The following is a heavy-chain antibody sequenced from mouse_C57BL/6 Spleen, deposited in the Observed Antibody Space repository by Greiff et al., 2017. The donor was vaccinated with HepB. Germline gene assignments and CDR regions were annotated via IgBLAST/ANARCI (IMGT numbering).Heavy chain of an antibody. J-gene: IGHJ1*03. CDR1: GYTFTSYW. D-gene: IGHD2-1*01. Sequence: QVQLKQPGTELVKPGASVKLSCKASGYTFTSYWMHWVKQRPGQGLEWIGNINPSNGGTNYNEKFKSKATLTVDKSSSTAYMQLSSLTSEDSAVYYCARFGNYREWYFDVWGTGTTVTVSS. CDR2: INPSNGGT. V-gene: IGHV1-53*01. CDR3: ARFGNYREWYFDV.